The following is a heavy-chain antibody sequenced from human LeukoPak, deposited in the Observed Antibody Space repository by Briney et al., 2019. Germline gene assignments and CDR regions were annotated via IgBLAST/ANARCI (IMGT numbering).Heavy chain of an antibody. Sequence: SETLSLTCTVSGGSISSGSYYWSWIRQPAGKGLEWIGRIYTSGSTNYNPSLKSRVTISVDTSKNQFSLKLSSVTAADTAVYYCARHSSRFGEPHRFDPWGQGTLVTVSS. CDR3: ARHSSRFGEPHRFDP. CDR1: GGSISSGSYY. CDR2: IYTSGST. D-gene: IGHD3-10*01. J-gene: IGHJ5*02. V-gene: IGHV4-61*02.